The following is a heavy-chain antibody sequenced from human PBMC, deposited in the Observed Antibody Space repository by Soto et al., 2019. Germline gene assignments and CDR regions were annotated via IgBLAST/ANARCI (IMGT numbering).Heavy chain of an antibody. J-gene: IGHJ4*02. D-gene: IGHD4-17*01. CDR1: GFSFNNYA. CDR3: AKESLPEHYGETLFDY. CDR2: FSAGGRA. V-gene: IGHV3-23*01. Sequence: EVQLLESGGALVRPGGSLRLSCAASGFSFNNYALSWVRQAPGKGLEWVSTFSAGGRAYYAASMQGRFTIARDSSKDTVHLQISDLRPEDTAVYYCAKESLPEHYGETLFDYWGQVTRVTVSS.